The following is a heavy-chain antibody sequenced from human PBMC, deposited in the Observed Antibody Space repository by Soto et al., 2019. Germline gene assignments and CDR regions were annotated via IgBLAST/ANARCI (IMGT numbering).Heavy chain of an antibody. V-gene: IGHV3-15*01. CDR1: GFTFSNAW. CDR2: IKSKTDGGTT. J-gene: IGHJ5*02. D-gene: IGHD3-9*01. CDR3: TTASPRYYDILTGYNNWFDP. Sequence: GGSLRLSCAASGFTFSNAWMSWVRQAPGKGLEWVGRIKSKTDGGTTDYAAPVKGRFTISRDDSKNTLYLQMNSLKTEDTAVYYCTTASPRYYDILTGYNNWFDPWGQGTLVTVSS.